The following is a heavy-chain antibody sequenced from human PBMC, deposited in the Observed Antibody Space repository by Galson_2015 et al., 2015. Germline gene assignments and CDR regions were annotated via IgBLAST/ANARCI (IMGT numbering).Heavy chain of an antibody. V-gene: IGHV3-33*01. D-gene: IGHD4-17*01. CDR2: IWYDGSNK. CDR3: ARDRPSVTFWLGYFDL. Sequence: SLRLSCAASGFTFSSYGMHWVRQAPGKGLEWVAVIWYDGSNKYYADSVKGRFTISRDNSKNTLYLQMNSLRAEDTAVYYCARDRPSVTFWLGYFDLWGRGTLVTVSS. CDR1: GFTFSSYG. J-gene: IGHJ2*01.